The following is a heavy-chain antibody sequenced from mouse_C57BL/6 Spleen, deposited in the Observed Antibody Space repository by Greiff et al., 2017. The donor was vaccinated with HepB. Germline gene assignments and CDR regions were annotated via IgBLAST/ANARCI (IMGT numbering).Heavy chain of an antibody. V-gene: IGHV5-17*01. Sequence: VHVKQSGGGLVKPGGSLKLSCAASGFTFSDYGMHWVRQAPEKGLEWVAYISSGSSTIYYADTVKGRFTIFRDNAKNTLFLQMTSLRSEDTAMYYCARELLYAMDYWGQGTSVTVSS. CDR3: ARELLYAMDY. CDR1: GFTFSDYG. CDR2: ISSGSSTI. D-gene: IGHD2-12*01. J-gene: IGHJ4*01.